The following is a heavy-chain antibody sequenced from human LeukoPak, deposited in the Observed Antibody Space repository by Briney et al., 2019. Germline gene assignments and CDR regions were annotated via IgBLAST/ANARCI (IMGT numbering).Heavy chain of an antibody. Sequence: SETLSLTCTVSGGAISSYYWSWIRQPPGKGLEWIGYMYHSGSTNYNPSLKSRVTISVDTSKHQFSLRMNSVTAADTAVYYCAGAVLGGFWFDPWGQGTLVTVSS. CDR1: GGAISSYY. CDR2: MYHSGST. V-gene: IGHV4-59*01. CDR3: AGAVLGGFWFDP. J-gene: IGHJ5*02. D-gene: IGHD2-15*01.